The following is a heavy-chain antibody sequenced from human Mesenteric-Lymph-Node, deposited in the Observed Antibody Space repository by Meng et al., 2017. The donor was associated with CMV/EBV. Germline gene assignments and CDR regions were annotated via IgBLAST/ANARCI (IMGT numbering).Heavy chain of an antibody. CDR1: DASLSSSHW. CDR2: IHHSGST. J-gene: IGHJ4*02. V-gene: IGHV4-4*02. Sequence: SDASLSSSHWWAWVRQPPGQGLEWIGEIHHSGSTNRNPSLKSQVTISLDKSKNQFSLKLTSVTAADTAVYYCARTYCSSSSCFYFDHWGQGTLVTVSS. D-gene: IGHD2-15*01. CDR3: ARTYCSSSSCFYFDH.